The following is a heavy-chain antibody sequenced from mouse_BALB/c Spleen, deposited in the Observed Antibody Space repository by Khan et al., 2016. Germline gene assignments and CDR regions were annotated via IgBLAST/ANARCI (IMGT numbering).Heavy chain of an antibody. CDR3: GRGGGNYLWFAY. CDR1: GFTFTDYY. V-gene: IGHV7-3*02. CDR2: IRNKANGYTT. D-gene: IGHD2-1*01. Sequence: EVELVESGGGLVQPGGSLRLSCATSGFTFTDYYMSWVRQPPGKALEWLGFIRNKANGYTTEYSASVKGRFTISRDNSQSILYLQMNTLRAEDSATYYCGRGGGNYLWFAYWGQGTLVTVSA. J-gene: IGHJ3*01.